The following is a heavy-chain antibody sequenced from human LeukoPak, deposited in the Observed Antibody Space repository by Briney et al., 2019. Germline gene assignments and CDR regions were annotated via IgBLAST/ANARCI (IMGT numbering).Heavy chain of an antibody. D-gene: IGHD5-18*01. J-gene: IGHJ3*02. CDR2: INPSGGST. CDR1: GHTFTSYY. Sequence: ASVKVSCKASGHTFTSYYMHWVRQAPGQGLEWMGIINPSGGSTSYAQKFQGRVTMTRDTSTSTVYMELSSLRSEDTAVYYCAREIIQLWHDDAFDIWGQGTMVTVSS. CDR3: AREIIQLWHDDAFDI. V-gene: IGHV1-46*01.